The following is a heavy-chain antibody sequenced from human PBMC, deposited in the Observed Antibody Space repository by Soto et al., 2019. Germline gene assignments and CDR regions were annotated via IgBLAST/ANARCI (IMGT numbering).Heavy chain of an antibody. V-gene: IGHV2-5*02. J-gene: IGHJ4*02. CDR3: ARSHSSNHIDY. D-gene: IGHD6-13*01. Sequence: QITLKESGPTLVKPTQTLTLTCTFSGFSLSTSGVGVGWIRQPPGKALEWLALIDWDDDKRYSPSLKSRLTXTXXTSKNQVVLTMTNMDPVDTATYYCARSHSSNHIDYWGQGTLVTVSS. CDR2: IDWDDDK. CDR1: GFSLSTSGVG.